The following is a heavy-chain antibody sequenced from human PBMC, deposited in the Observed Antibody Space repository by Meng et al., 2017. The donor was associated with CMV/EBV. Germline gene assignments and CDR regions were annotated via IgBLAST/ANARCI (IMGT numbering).Heavy chain of an antibody. CDR2: IRYDGSNK. CDR1: GFTFSSYG. V-gene: IGHV3-30*02. CDR3: AKGKGSRLYGMDV. J-gene: IGHJ6*02. D-gene: IGHD1-26*01. Sequence: GESLKISCAASGFTFSSYGMHWVRQAPGKGLEWVAFIRYDGSNKYYADSVKGRFTISRDNSKNTLYLQMNSLRAEGTAVYYCAKGKGSRLYGMDVWGQGTTVTVSS.